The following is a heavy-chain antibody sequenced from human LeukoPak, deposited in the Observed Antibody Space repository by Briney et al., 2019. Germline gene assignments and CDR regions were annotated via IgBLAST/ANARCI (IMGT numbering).Heavy chain of an antibody. J-gene: IGHJ6*02. CDR3: ARERITMIVENYYYGMDV. Sequence: GASVKVSCKASGYTFTSYDINWVRQANGQGLEWMGWMNPNSGNTGYAQKFQGRVTMSRNTSISTAYMELSRLRSDDTAVYYCARERITMIVENYYYGMDVWGQGTTVTVSS. CDR1: GYTFTSYD. V-gene: IGHV1-8*01. CDR2: MNPNSGNT. D-gene: IGHD3-22*01.